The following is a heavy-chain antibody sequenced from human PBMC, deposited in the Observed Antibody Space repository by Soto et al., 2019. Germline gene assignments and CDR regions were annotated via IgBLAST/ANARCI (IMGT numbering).Heavy chain of an antibody. Sequence: SETLSLTCAVSGDSISSSVWWPWVRQPPGKGLEWIGEVFHTGDTNYNPSLKSRVTISVDTSKNQFSLKLSSVTAADTAVYYCARTIFARKYCKIVYRGGGPPKRDTGSAPGGKGTLVPVSS. CDR3: ARTIFARKYCKIVYRGGGPPKRDTGSAP. J-gene: IGHJ5*02. D-gene: IGHD2-15*01. V-gene: IGHV4-4*02. CDR2: VFHTGDT. CDR1: GDSISSSVW.